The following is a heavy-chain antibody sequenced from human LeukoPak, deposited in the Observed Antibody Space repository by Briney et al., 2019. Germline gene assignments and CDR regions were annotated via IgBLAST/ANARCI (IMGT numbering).Heavy chain of an antibody. J-gene: IGHJ6*02. CDR2: INHSGST. D-gene: IGHD5-12*01. V-gene: IGHV4-34*01. CDR1: GGSSSGYY. CDR3: ASGVANYYYYYGMDV. Sequence: SETLSLTCAVYGGSSSGYYWSWIRQPPGKGLEWIGEINHSGSTNYNPSLKSRVTISVDTSKNQFSLKLSSVTAADTAVYYCASGVANYYYYYGMDVWGQGTTVTVSS.